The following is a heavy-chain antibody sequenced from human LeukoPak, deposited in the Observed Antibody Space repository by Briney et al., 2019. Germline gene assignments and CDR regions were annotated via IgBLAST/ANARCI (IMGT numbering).Heavy chain of an antibody. Sequence: SVKVSCKASGGTFSSYAISWVRQAPGQGLELMGGIIPIFGTANYAQKLQGRVTITADESTSTAYMELSSLRSEDTAVYYCARPQGGLYSGYDWSYYMDVWGKGTTVTVSS. V-gene: IGHV1-69*01. D-gene: IGHD5-12*01. CDR1: GGTFSSYA. CDR2: IIPIFGTA. J-gene: IGHJ6*03. CDR3: ARPQGGLYSGYDWSYYMDV.